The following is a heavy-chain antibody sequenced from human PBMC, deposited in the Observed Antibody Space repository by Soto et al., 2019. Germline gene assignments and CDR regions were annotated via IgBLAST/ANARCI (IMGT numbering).Heavy chain of an antibody. V-gene: IGHV4-59*01. CDR2: IYYSGST. CDR1: GGSISSYY. J-gene: IGHJ4*02. Sequence: PSETLSLTCTVSGGSISSYYWSWIRQPPGKGLEWIGYIYYSGSTNYNPSLKSRVTISVDTSRNQFSLKLSSVTAADTAVYYCARSRSETYIAAAGYDYWGQGTLVTVSS. D-gene: IGHD6-13*01. CDR3: ARSRSETYIAAAGYDY.